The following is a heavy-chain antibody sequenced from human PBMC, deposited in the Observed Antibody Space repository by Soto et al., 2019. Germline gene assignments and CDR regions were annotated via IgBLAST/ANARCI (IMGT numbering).Heavy chain of an antibody. CDR3: ARTYSSSYSRYPVYYGMDV. Sequence: SETLSLTCTVSGGSISSSSYYWGWILQPPGKGLEWIGSIYYSGSTYYNPSLKRRVSISVDTSKNQFSLRLTSVTAADTAVYYCARTYSSSYSRYPVYYGMDVWGQGTTVTVSS. D-gene: IGHD3-22*01. CDR2: IYYSGST. V-gene: IGHV4-39*07. CDR1: GGSISSSSYY. J-gene: IGHJ6*02.